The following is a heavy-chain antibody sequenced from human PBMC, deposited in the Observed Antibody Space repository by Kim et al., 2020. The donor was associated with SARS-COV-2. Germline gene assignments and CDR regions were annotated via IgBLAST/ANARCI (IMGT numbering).Heavy chain of an antibody. Sequence: SETLSLTCAVYGGSFSGYYWSWIRQPPGKGLEWIGEINHSGSTNYSPSLKSRVTISLNTSKNQFSLKLSSGTAADTAVYYCATSRSGSSHYGMDVWGQGT. J-gene: IGHJ6*02. V-gene: IGHV4-34*01. D-gene: IGHD3-10*01. CDR1: GGSFSGYY. CDR2: INHSGST. CDR3: ATSRSGSSHYGMDV.